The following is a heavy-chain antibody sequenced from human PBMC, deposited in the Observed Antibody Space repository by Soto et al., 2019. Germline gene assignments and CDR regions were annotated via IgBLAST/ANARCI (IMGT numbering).Heavy chain of an antibody. CDR2: ISSTTNYI. V-gene: IGHV3-21*06. Sequence: GGTLRLSCAASGFTFTRYSMNWVRQAPGKGLEWVSSISSTTNYIYYGDSMKGRFTISRDNAKNSLYLEMNSLRAEDTAVYYCARESEDLTSNFDYWGQGTRVTVSS. J-gene: IGHJ4*02. CDR3: ARESEDLTSNFDY. CDR1: GFTFTRYS.